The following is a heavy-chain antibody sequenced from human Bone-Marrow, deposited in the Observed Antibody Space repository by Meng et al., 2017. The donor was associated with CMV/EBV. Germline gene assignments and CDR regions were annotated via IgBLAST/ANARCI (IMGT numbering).Heavy chain of an antibody. V-gene: IGHV4-4*02. CDR2: IYHSGST. CDR3: AGERNYDILTGYYPPVD. J-gene: IGHJ4*02. CDR1: GGSISSSNW. Sequence: SETLSLTCAVSGGSISSSNWWSWVRQPPGKGLEWIGEIYHSGSTNYNPSLKSRVTISVDTSKNQFSLKLSSVTAADTAVYYCAGERNYDILTGYYPPVDWGQGTLVTVSS. D-gene: IGHD3-9*01.